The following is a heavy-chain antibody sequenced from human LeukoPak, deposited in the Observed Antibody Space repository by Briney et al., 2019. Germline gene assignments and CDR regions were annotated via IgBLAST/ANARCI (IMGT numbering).Heavy chain of an antibody. D-gene: IGHD3-22*01. CDR3: ARLHYYDSSGYYPDLDY. Sequence: SQTLSLTCTVPGGSISSGGYYWSWIRQHPGKGLEWIGYIYYSGSTYYNPSLKSRVTISVDTSKNQFSLKLSSVTAADTAVYYCARLHYYDSSGYYPDLDYWGQGTLVTVSS. CDR1: GGSISSGGYY. CDR2: IYYSGST. V-gene: IGHV4-31*03. J-gene: IGHJ4*02.